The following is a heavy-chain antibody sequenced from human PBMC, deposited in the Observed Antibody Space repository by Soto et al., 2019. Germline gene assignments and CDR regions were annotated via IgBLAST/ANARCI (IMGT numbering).Heavy chain of an antibody. D-gene: IGHD4-17*01. CDR3: ARERVLSAPTARPTHSIYYYCYMDV. CDR1: GGTFSSYT. V-gene: IGHV1-69*04. J-gene: IGHJ6*03. CDR2: IIPILGIA. Sequence: SVKVSCKASGGTFSSYTISWVRQAPGQGLEWMGRIIPILGIANYAQKFQGRVTITADKSTSTAYMELSSLRSEDTAVYYCARERVLSAPTARPTHSIYYYCYMDVWGKGTTVTVSS.